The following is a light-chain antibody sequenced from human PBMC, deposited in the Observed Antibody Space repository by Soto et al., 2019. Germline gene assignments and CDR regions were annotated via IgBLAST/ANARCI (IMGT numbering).Light chain of an antibody. V-gene: IGLV1-36*01. CDR3: AAWDDSLNGVV. Sequence: QSVLTQPPSVSEAPRQRVTISCSGSSSNIENNAVNWYQQLPGKAPKLLIYYDDLKPSGVSDRFSGSKSGTSASLAISGLQSEDEADYYCAAWDDSLNGVVFGGGTKLTVL. J-gene: IGLJ2*01. CDR1: SSNIENNA. CDR2: YDD.